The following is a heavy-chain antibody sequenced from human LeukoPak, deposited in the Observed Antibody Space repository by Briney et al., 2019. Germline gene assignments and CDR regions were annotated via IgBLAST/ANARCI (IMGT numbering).Heavy chain of an antibody. CDR3: AKGLSSTVTTIN. J-gene: IGHJ4*02. Sequence: GRSLRLSCAASGFTFSSYAMHWVRQAPGKGLEWVAVISYDGSNKYYADSVKGRFTISRDNSKNTLYLQMNSLRAEDTAVYYCAKGLSSTVTTINWGQGTLVTVSS. CDR2: ISYDGSNK. D-gene: IGHD4-17*01. CDR1: GFTFSSYA. V-gene: IGHV3-30-3*01.